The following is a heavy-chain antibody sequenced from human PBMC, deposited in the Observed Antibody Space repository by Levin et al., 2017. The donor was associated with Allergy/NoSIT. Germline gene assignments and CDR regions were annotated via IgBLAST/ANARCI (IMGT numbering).Heavy chain of an antibody. CDR1: GGSISSSGYF. CDR3: ARISSVAGTPY. CDR2: IYYSGST. J-gene: IGHJ4*02. D-gene: IGHD6-19*01. Sequence: SCTVSGGSISSSGYFWGWIRQPPGKGLEWIGSIYYSGSTYYNPSLKSRVTISVDTSKNQFSLKVSSVTAADTAVYYCARISSVAGTPYWGQGTLVTVSS. V-gene: IGHV4-39*01.